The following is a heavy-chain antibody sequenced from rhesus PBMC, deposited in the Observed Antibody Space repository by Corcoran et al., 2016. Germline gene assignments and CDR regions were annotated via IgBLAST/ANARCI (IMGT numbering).Heavy chain of an antibody. Sequence: QLQLQESGPGLVKPSETLSLTCAVSGGSISSSYYYWRWIRQPPGKGLEWIGLISGSSGSTDYNPSLKSRVTISTDTSKNQFSLKLSSVTAADTAVYYCTRGNFDYWGQGVLVTVSS. CDR3: TRGNFDY. V-gene: IGHV4-173*01. J-gene: IGHJ4*01. CDR2: ISGSSGST. CDR1: GGSISSSYYY.